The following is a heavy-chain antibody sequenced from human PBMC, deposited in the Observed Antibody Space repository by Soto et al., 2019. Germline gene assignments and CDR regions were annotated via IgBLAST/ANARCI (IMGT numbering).Heavy chain of an antibody. Sequence: PSETLSLTCTVSGGSISTYYWNWIRQTPGKGLEWIGYIHHSGRTNYNPSLRSRVTISVDRSKNQFSLKLSSVTAADTAVYYCARVPGPWGQGTLVTVSS. J-gene: IGHJ5*02. V-gene: IGHV4-59*12. CDR1: GGSISTYY. CDR2: IHHSGRT. CDR3: ARVPGP.